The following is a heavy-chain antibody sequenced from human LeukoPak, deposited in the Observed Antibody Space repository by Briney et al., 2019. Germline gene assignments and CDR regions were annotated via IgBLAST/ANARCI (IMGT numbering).Heavy chain of an antibody. J-gene: IGHJ3*02. CDR1: GFTFSSYE. D-gene: IGHD4-11*01. V-gene: IGHV3-48*03. CDR2: ISGGGGTI. Sequence: GGSLRLSCAASGFTFSSYEMNWVRQAPGKGLEWVSYISGGGGTIYYADSVKGRFTISRDNAQNSLYLHMNSLRAEDTAVYYCATETENSNYDAFDIRGQGTMVTVSS. CDR3: ATETENSNYDAFDI.